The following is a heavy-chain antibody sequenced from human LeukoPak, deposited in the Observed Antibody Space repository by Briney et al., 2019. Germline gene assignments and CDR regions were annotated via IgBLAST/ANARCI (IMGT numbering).Heavy chain of an antibody. CDR2: INPNSGGT. CDR1: GYTFTGYY. J-gene: IGHJ4*02. Sequence: GASVKVSCKASGYTFTGYYMHWVRQAPGQGLEWMGWINPNSGGTNYAQKFQGWVTMTRDTSISTAYMELSRLRSDDTVVYYCARDRCSGGSCYFDYWGQGTLVTVSS. D-gene: IGHD2-15*01. V-gene: IGHV1-2*04. CDR3: ARDRCSGGSCYFDY.